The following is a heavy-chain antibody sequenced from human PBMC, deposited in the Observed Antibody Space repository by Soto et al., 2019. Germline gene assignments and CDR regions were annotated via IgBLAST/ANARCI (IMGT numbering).Heavy chain of an antibody. D-gene: IGHD3-3*01. J-gene: IGHJ6*04. CDR1: GYTFTSYY. Sequence: GASVKVSCKASGYTFTSYYMHWVRQAPGQGLEWMGIINPSGGSTTYAQKFQGRVTMTRDTSTSAVYMELSSLRSDDTAVYYCARDQGITTFGVYSMYYYVMDVWGKGTTVTVSS. V-gene: IGHV1-46*01. CDR2: INPSGGST. CDR3: ARDQGITTFGVYSMYYYVMDV.